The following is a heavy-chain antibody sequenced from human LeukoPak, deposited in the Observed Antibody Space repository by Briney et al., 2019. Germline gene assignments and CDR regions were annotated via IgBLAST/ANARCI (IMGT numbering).Heavy chain of an antibody. J-gene: IGHJ4*02. CDR1: GFTFSNYW. CDR2: INQDGSKK. Sequence: GGSLRLSCAASGFTFSNYWMNWVRQAPGKGLEWVANINQDGSKKNYVDSVKGRFTISRDNTKNSLYLRMNNLKVEDTSLYYCARDLPDYWGQGTLVTVSS. CDR3: ARDLPDY. V-gene: IGHV3-7*01.